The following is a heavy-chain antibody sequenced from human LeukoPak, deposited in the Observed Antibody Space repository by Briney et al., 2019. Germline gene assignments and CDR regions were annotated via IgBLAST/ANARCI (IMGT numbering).Heavy chain of an antibody. Sequence: GASVKVSCKASGYTFTGYYMHWVRQAPGQGLEWMGIINPSGGSTSYAQKFQGRVTTTRDTSTSTVYMELSSLRSEDTAVYYCARVAVAGKGYYGMDVWGQGTTVTVSS. CDR2: INPSGGST. CDR1: GYTFTGYY. J-gene: IGHJ6*02. CDR3: ARVAVAGKGYYGMDV. V-gene: IGHV1-46*01. D-gene: IGHD6-19*01.